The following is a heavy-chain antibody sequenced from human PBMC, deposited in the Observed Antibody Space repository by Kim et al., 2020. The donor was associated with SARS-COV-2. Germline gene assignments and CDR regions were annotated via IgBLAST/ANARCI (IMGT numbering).Heavy chain of an antibody. D-gene: IGHD3-22*01. Sequence: ASVKVSCKASGYTFTSYGISWVRQAPGQGLEWMGWISAYNGNTNYAQKLQGRVTMTTDTSTSTAYMELRSLRSDDTAVYYCARGLTYYYDSSGYYYPDYFDYWGQGTLVTVSS. V-gene: IGHV1-18*01. J-gene: IGHJ4*02. CDR1: GYTFTSYG. CDR2: ISAYNGNT. CDR3: ARGLTYYYDSSGYYYPDYFDY.